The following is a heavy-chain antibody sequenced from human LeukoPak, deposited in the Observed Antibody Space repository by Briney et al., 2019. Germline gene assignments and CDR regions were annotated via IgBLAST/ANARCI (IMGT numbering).Heavy chain of an antibody. D-gene: IGHD3-22*01. J-gene: IGHJ6*04. CDR2: ISSSSSYI. Sequence: GGSLRLSCAASGFTFSSYSMNWVRQAPGKGLEWVSSISSSSSYIYYADSVKGRFTIPRDNAKNSLYLQMNSLRAEDTAVYYCARDGRPYYYDSSGHLDVWGKGTTVTVSS. CDR1: GFTFSSYS. V-gene: IGHV3-21*01. CDR3: ARDGRPYYYDSSGHLDV.